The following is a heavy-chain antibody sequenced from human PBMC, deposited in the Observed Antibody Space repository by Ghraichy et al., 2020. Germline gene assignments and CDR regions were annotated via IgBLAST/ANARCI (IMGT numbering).Heavy chain of an antibody. CDR1: GFTFSTYA. Sequence: GGSLRLSCAASGFTFSTYAMSWVRQAPGKGLEWVSTISGSGGNTYYADSVKGRFTISRDNSKNTLYLQMNSLRAEDTAVYYCAKDPGYRYGLGMYVWGQGTTVTV. CDR2: ISGSGGNT. V-gene: IGHV3-23*01. CDR3: AKDPGYRYGLGMYV. J-gene: IGHJ6*02. D-gene: IGHD5-18*01.